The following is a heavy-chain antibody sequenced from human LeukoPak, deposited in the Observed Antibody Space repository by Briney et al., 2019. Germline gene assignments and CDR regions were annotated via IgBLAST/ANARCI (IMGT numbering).Heavy chain of an antibody. J-gene: IGHJ4*02. CDR2: INSDGGST. CDR1: GFTFSSYW. Sequence: GGSLRLSCAASGFTFSSYWMHWVRQAPGKGLVWVSRINSDGGSTSYTDSVKGRFTISRDNSKNTLYLQMNSLRAEDTAVYYCAKAIGGELPFLFDYWGQGTLVTVSS. CDR3: AKAIGGELPFLFDY. D-gene: IGHD1-26*01. V-gene: IGHV3-74*01.